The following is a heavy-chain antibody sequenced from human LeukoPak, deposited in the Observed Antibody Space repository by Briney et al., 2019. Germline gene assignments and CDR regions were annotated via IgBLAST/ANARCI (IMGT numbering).Heavy chain of an antibody. CDR2: LGDSGTST. J-gene: IGHJ4*02. D-gene: IGHD1-1*01. Sequence: PGGSLRLSCAASGFTFSSYAMSRVRQAPGKGLEWVSVLGDSGTSTYYADSVKGRFTSSRDNSKNTLYLQMNGLRAGDTAIYYCARSYAPALYFTNWYPAYWGQGTLVTVSS. CDR1: GFTFSSYA. V-gene: IGHV3-23*01. CDR3: ARSYAPALYFTNWYPAY.